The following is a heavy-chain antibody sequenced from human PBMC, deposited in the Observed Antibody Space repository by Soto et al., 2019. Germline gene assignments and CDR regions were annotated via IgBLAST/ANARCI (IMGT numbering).Heavy chain of an antibody. V-gene: IGHV4-34*01. CDR2: INHSGST. Sequence: QVQLQQWGAGLLKPSETLSLTCAVYGGSFSGYYWSWIRQPPGKGLEWIGEINHSGSTNYNPSLKTRVTISVDTSKHQFSLKLSSVTAADTAVYYCARGRRSHTHSSGYYQTFYYYYGMDVWGQGTTVTVSS. J-gene: IGHJ6*02. D-gene: IGHD3-22*01. CDR1: GGSFSGYY. CDR3: ARGRRSHTHSSGYYQTFYYYYGMDV.